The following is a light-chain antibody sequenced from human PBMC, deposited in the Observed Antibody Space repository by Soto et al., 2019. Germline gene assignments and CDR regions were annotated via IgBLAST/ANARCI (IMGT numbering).Light chain of an antibody. CDR1: SSDVGGYNY. CDR2: DVS. J-gene: IGLJ2*01. Sequence: QSALTQPASVSGSPGQSITISCTGTSSDVGGYNYVSWYQQHPGKAPKLMIYDVSNRPSGVSNRFSGSKSGNTASLTISGRQAEDEADYYCSSYTSRSTGVFGGGTQLTVL. CDR3: SSYTSRSTGV. V-gene: IGLV2-14*01.